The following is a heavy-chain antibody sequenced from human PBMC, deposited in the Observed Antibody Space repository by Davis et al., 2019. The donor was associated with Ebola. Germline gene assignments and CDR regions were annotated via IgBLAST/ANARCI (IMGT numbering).Heavy chain of an antibody. V-gene: IGHV3-23*01. CDR1: GFIFSSYV. CDR2: ISGSGDST. Sequence: GESLKISCAASGFIFSSYVMSWVRQAPGKGLEWVSGISGSGDSTYYADSVRGRFTISRDNSKNTLYLRMNSLRAEDTAVYYCAKDNRNIWSEVWGQGTMVTVSS. J-gene: IGHJ3*01. CDR3: AKDNRNIWSEV. D-gene: IGHD2/OR15-2a*01.